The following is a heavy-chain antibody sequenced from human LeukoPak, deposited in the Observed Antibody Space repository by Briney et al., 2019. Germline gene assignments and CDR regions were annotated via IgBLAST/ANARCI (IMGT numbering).Heavy chain of an antibody. V-gene: IGHV3-9*01. Sequence: GGSLRLSCAASGFTFDDYAMHWVRQAPGKGLEWVSGISWNSGSIGYADSVKGRFTISRDNAKNSLYLQMNSLRAEDTALYYCAKDKSATVTRHPFDYWGQGTLVTVSS. CDR1: GFTFDDYA. J-gene: IGHJ4*02. CDR3: AKDKSATVTRHPFDY. CDR2: ISWNSGSI. D-gene: IGHD4-17*01.